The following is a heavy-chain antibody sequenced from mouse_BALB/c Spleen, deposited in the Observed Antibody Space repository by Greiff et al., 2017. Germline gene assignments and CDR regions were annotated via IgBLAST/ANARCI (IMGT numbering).Heavy chain of an antibody. CDR3: ARGGYYGSEFAY. D-gene: IGHD1-1*01. CDR1: GYSITSDYA. V-gene: IGHV3-2*02. J-gene: IGHJ3*01. CDR2: ISYSGST. Sequence: EVQLQQSGPGLVKPSQSLSLTCTVTGYSITSDYAWNWIRQFPGNKLEWMGYISYSGSTSYNPSLKSRISITRDTSKNQFFLQLNSVTTEDTATYYCARGGYYGSEFAYWGQGTLVTVSA.